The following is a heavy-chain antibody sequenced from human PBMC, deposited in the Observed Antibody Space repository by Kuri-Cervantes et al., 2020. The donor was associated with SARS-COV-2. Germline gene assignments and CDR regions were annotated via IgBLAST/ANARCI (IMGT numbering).Heavy chain of an antibody. CDR2: IKQDGSEK. CDR1: GFTFSSYW. CDR3: ALGPRFLEWLFPFDY. J-gene: IGHJ4*02. V-gene: IGHV3-7*03. D-gene: IGHD3-3*01. Sequence: GVLKISCAASGFTFSSYWMSWVPQAPGKGLEWVANIKQDGSEKCYVDSVKGRFTISRDNSKNSLYLQMNSLRAEDTAVYYCALGPRFLEWLFPFDYWGQGTLVTVSS.